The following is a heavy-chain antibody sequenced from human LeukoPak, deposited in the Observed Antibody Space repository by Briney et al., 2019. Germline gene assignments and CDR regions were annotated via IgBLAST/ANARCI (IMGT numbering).Heavy chain of an antibody. V-gene: IGHV1-24*01. J-gene: IGHJ3*02. CDR2: FDPEDGET. CDR1: GYTLTELS. D-gene: IGHD3-9*01. Sequence: ASVKVSCKVSGYTLTELSMHWVRQAPGKGLEWMGGFDPEDGETIYAQKFQGRVTMTEDTSTDTAYMELSSLRSEDTAVYYCATKGVLRYFDWLPPGFPPNIWGQGTTVTVSS. CDR3: ATKGVLRYFDWLPPGFPPNI.